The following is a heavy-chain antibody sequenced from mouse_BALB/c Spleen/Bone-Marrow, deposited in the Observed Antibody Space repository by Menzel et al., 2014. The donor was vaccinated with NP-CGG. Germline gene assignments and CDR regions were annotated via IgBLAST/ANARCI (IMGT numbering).Heavy chain of an antibody. Sequence: VKLVESGAELARPGSSVKISCKASGYAFSSYWMNWVKQRPGQGLEWIGQIYPGDGDTNYNGKFKGKATLTADKSSSTAYMQLSSLTSEDSAVYFCARLDGYYPYYAMDYWGQGTSVTVSS. D-gene: IGHD2-3*01. J-gene: IGHJ4*01. CDR2: IYPGDGDT. CDR1: GYAFSSYW. CDR3: ARLDGYYPYYAMDY. V-gene: IGHV1-80*01.